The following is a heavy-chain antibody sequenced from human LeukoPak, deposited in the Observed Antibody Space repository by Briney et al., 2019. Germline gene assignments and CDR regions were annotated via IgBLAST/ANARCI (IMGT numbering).Heavy chain of an antibody. D-gene: IGHD3-10*01. Sequence: PSETLSLTCTVSGGSISSGSYYWSWIRQPAGKGLEWIGRLYTSGSTNYNPSLKSRVTISVDTSKNQFSLKLSSVTAADTAVYYCARLPIDYYGSGSPSAKFDYWGQGTLVTVSS. CDR2: LYTSGST. J-gene: IGHJ4*02. CDR3: ARLPIDYYGSGSPSAKFDY. CDR1: GGSISSGSYY. V-gene: IGHV4-61*02.